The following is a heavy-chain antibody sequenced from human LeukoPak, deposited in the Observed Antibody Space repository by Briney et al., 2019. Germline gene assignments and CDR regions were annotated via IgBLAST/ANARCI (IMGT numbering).Heavy chain of an antibody. CDR3: AKKGYYYASSSSPFYFDF. D-gene: IGHD3-10*01. V-gene: IGHV3-23*01. CDR2: ITDSGVTT. J-gene: IGHJ4*02. Sequence: GGSLRLSCTASGFTFNTYGMGWVRQAPGKGLEWVSAITDSGVTTYCAGSVKGRFTISRDNSRNTLYLQMNSLRAEDTAIYFCAKKGYYYASSSSPFYFDFWGQGTLVTVSS. CDR1: GFTFNTYG.